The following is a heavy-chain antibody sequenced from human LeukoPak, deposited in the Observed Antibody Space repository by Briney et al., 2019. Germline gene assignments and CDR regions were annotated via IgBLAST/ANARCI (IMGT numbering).Heavy chain of an antibody. D-gene: IGHD3-16*02. CDR1: GYTFTSYG. Sequence: GASVKVSCKASGYTFTSYGISWVRQAPGGGLEWIGGFDPEVADTIYTQNFQGRITMTEDTSTDTAYMELKSLRSEDTAVYYCATLYHYVWGKYRYHHFDSWGQGTLVSVSS. J-gene: IGHJ4*02. CDR2: FDPEVADT. V-gene: IGHV1-24*01. CDR3: ATLYHYVWGKYRYHHFDS.